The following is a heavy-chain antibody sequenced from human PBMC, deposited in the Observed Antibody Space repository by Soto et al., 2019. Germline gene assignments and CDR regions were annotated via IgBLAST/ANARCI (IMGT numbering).Heavy chain of an antibody. D-gene: IGHD5-12*01. CDR3: ARGHAVATENYYYFAY. J-gene: IGHJ4*02. Sequence: QVQLQQWGAGLLKPSETLSLTCAVYGGSFSGYYWSWIHQPPGKGLEWIGESNHSGSTNYPPSLKSRVTISVDTSKNQFSLKLSSVTAADTAVYYCARGHAVATENYYYFAYWGQGTLVTVSS. CDR2: SNHSGST. CDR1: GGSFSGYY. V-gene: IGHV4-34*01.